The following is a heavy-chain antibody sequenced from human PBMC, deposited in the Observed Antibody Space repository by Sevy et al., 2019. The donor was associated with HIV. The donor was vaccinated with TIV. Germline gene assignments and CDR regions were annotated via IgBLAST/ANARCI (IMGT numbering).Heavy chain of an antibody. D-gene: IGHD6-19*01. CDR1: GFTVSRNY. J-gene: IGHJ4*02. V-gene: IGHV3-66*01. CDR2: IYSDGKT. Sequence: GGSLRLSCAASGFTVSRNYMSWVRQAPGKGLEWVSVIYSDGKTFYADSVQDRFTISRDISKNTLHLQMNSLRAEDTAVYYCAGWSSAWTLFDYWGQGTLVTVSS. CDR3: AGWSSAWTLFDY.